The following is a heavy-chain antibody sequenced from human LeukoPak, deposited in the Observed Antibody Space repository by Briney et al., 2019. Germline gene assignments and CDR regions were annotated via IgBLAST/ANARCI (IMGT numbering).Heavy chain of an antibody. J-gene: IGHJ4*02. V-gene: IGHV3-48*03. CDR2: ISSSCSTI. CDR3: ASVQEQWLVRGYFDY. CDR1: GFTFSSYE. Sequence: GGSLRLSCAASGFTFSSYEMNWVRQAPGKGLEWVSYISSSCSTIYYADSVKGRFTISRDNAKNSLYLQMNSLRAEDTAVYYCASVQEQWLVRGYFDYWGQGTLVTVSS. D-gene: IGHD6-19*01.